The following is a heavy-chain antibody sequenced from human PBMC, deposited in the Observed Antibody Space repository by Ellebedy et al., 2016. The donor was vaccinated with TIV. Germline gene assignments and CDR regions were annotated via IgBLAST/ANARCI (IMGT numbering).Heavy chain of an antibody. Sequence: PGGSLRLPCKGSGHSFSNYWIAWVRQLPGKGPEWMGIIYPSDSDTRYSPSLQGQVTISADRSINTAYLQWSSLKASDTAIYYCARQGSDGMDVWGQGTTVTVS. D-gene: IGHD2-15*01. J-gene: IGHJ6*02. CDR1: GHSFSNYW. V-gene: IGHV5-51*01. CDR2: IYPSDSDT. CDR3: ARQGSDGMDV.